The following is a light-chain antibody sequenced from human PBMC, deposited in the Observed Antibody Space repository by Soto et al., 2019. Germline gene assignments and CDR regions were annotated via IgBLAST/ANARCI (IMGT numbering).Light chain of an antibody. CDR1: QSVSSY. J-gene: IGKJ4*01. CDR2: DAS. V-gene: IGKV3-11*01. CDR3: QQRSNWPPLT. Sequence: EIVLTQSPATLSLPPGERATLSCRASQSVSSYLAWYQQKPGQAPRLLIYDASNRATGIPARFSGSGSGTDFTLTIGSLEPEDFAVYYCQQRSNWPPLTFGGGTKVDIK.